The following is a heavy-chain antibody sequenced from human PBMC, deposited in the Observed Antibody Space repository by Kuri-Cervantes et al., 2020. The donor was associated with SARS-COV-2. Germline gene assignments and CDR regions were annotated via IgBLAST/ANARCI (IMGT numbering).Heavy chain of an antibody. CDR2: IHYSGIS. CDR3: ARAGIVGFYDYYYGMDV. D-gene: IGHD1-26*01. CDR1: GGSISSYY. Sequence: SETLSLTCTVSGGSISSYYWSWIRQPPGKGLEWIAYIHYSGISNYNPSLKGRVTISVDTSKNQFSLKLSSVTAADTAVYYCARAGIVGFYDYYYGMDVWGQGTTVTFSS. J-gene: IGHJ6*02. V-gene: IGHV4-59*12.